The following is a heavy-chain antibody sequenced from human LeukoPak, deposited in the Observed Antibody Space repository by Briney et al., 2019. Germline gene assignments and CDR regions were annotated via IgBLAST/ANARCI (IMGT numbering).Heavy chain of an antibody. CDR1: GYTFTGYY. CDR3: ARDTDILTGYLDY. V-gene: IGHV1-2*06. CDR2: INPNSGGT. D-gene: IGHD3-9*01. Sequence: GASVKVSCKASGYTFTGYYMHWVRQAPGQGLEWMGRINPNSGGTNYAQKFQGRVTMTRDTSISTAYMELSRLRSDDTAVYYCARDTDILTGYLDYWGQGALVTVSS. J-gene: IGHJ4*02.